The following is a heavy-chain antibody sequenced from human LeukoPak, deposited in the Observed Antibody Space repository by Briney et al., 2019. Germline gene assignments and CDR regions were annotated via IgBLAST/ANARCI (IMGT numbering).Heavy chain of an antibody. Sequence: SETLSLTCTVSGGSISSYYWSWIRQPPGKGLKWIGYIYYSGSTNYNPSLKSRVTISVDTSKNQFSLKLSSVTAADTAVYYCARHLWFGELNAFDIWGQGTMVTVSS. J-gene: IGHJ3*02. CDR2: IYYSGST. CDR1: GGSISSYY. V-gene: IGHV4-59*01. CDR3: ARHLWFGELNAFDI. D-gene: IGHD3-10*01.